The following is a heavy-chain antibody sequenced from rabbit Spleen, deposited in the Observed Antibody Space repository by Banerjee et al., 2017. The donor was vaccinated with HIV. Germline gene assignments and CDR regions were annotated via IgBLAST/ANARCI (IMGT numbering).Heavy chain of an antibody. D-gene: IGHD6-1*01. CDR2: IYTGSSGST. CDR3: ARYVDVGGSAYGYGDL. Sequence: QSLEESGGDLVKPGTSLTLTCTASGFSFSRYYYMCWVRQAPGKGLEWIACIYTGSSGSTYYASWAKGRFTISKTSSTTVTLQMTSLTVADTATYFCARYVDVGGSAYGYGDLWGPGTLVTVS. CDR1: GFSFSRYYY. V-gene: IGHV1S40*01. J-gene: IGHJ4*01.